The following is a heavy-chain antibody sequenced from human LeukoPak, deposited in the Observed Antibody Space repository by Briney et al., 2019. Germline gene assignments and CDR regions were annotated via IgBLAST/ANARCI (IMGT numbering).Heavy chain of an antibody. D-gene: IGHD4-23*01. CDR3: ARGARKGDDYGGFFDY. CDR1: GFTFTHYA. CDR2: VSYDGSYK. Sequence: GGSLRLSCAASGFTFTHYAMSWFRQAPGKGLEWVAVVSYDGSYKDYADSVKGRFTISRDNSRNTLYLQMNSLRPQDTAVYYCARGARKGDDYGGFFDYWGQGTLVTVSS. V-gene: IGHV3-30*04. J-gene: IGHJ4*02.